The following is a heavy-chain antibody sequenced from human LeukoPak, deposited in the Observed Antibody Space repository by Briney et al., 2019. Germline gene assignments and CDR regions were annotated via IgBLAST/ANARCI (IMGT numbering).Heavy chain of an antibody. CDR3: ARDRQEHAFDI. CDR1: GYTFTGYY. CDR2: INPNSGGT. V-gene: IGHV1-2*02. Sequence: ASVKVSRKASGYTFTGYYMHWVRQAPGQGLEWMGWINPNSGGTNYAQKFQGRVTMTRGTSISTAYMELSRLRSDDTAVYYCARDRQEHAFDIWGQGTMVTVSS. J-gene: IGHJ3*02.